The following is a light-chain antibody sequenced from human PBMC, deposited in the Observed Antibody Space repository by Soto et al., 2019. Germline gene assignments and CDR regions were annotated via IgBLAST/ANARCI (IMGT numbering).Light chain of an antibody. J-gene: IGKJ1*01. CDR2: GAS. CDR3: QKYDSAPPT. CDR1: QSIKNNQ. V-gene: IGKV3-20*01. Sequence: EDVLTQSPGTLSLSPGERATLSCSASQSIKNNQLAWYKQTPGQAPRLLIYGASSRATGIPDRFSGSGSGTDFTLTISRLEPEDVATYYCQKYDSAPPTFGQGTKVDI.